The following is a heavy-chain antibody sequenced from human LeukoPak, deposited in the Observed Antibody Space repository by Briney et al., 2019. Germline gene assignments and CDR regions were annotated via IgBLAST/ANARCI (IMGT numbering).Heavy chain of an antibody. V-gene: IGHV3-30*04. D-gene: IGHD4-17*01. J-gene: IGHJ4*02. CDR3: ARGEHHDYGDYRGFVY. CDR2: ISYDGSNK. Sequence: GGSLKLSCAASGFTFSSYAMHWVRQAPGKGLEWVAVISYDGSNKYYADSVKGRFTISRDNSKNTLYPQMNSLRAEDTAVYYCARGEHHDYGDYRGFVYWGQGTLVTVSS. CDR1: GFTFSSYA.